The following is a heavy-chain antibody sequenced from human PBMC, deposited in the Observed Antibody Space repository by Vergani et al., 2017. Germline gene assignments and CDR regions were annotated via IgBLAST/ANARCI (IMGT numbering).Heavy chain of an antibody. J-gene: IGHJ3*02. CDR2: ISTSGTNI. V-gene: IGHV3-11*04. Sequence: QVHLVESGGGLVKPGGSLRLSCAASGFIFSDYYMSWVRQAPGKGLEWVSYISTSGTNIYYGDSVKGRFTCSRDNAKNALYLQMISLRVEDTAVYYCARSMRSAEAGNGALDIWGPGTMVTVSS. CDR3: ARSMRSAEAGNGALDI. D-gene: IGHD6-13*01. CDR1: GFIFSDYY.